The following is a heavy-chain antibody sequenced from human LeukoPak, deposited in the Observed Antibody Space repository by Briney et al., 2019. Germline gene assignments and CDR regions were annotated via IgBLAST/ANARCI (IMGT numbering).Heavy chain of an antibody. CDR1: GYGFTGCC. D-gene: IGHD2-2*01. V-gene: IGHV1-2*02. J-gene: IGHJ4*02. CDR3: ARGPDSVVVPGFDY. Sequence: VASVNVSCKGSGYGFTGCCIHWMWLAPAPGTERMGWINPNSGGTNYAKKCQGRVTMTRDTPINKAYMELSRLRSDDTAVYYCARGPDSVVVPGFDYWGQGTLVTVSP. CDR2: INPNSGGT.